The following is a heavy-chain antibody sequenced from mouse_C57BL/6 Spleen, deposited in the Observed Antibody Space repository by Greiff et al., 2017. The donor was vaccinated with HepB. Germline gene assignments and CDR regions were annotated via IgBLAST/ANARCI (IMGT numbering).Heavy chain of an antibody. CDR3: ARGSDGYYWCAY. Sequence: QVQLKESGPELVKPGASVKISCKASGYAFSSSWMNWVKQRPGKGLEWIGRIYPGDGDTNYNGKFKGKATLTADKSSSTAYMQLSSLTSEDSAVYFCARGSDGYYWCAYWGQGTLVTVSA. V-gene: IGHV1-82*01. CDR1: GYAFSSSW. J-gene: IGHJ3*01. D-gene: IGHD2-3*01. CDR2: IYPGDGDT.